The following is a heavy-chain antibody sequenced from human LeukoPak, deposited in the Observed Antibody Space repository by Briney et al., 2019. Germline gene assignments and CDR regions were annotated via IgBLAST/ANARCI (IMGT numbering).Heavy chain of an antibody. D-gene: IGHD3-22*01. CDR1: GGSFSGYY. V-gene: IGHV4-34*01. J-gene: IGHJ3*02. CDR2: INHSGST. Sequence: PSETLSLTCAVYGGSFSGYYWSWIRQPPGKGLEWIGEINHSGSTNYNPSLKSRVTISVDTSKNQFSLKLSSVTAADTAVYYCARRYYYDSSGYRHDAFDIWGQGTMVTVSS. CDR3: ARRYYYDSSGYRHDAFDI.